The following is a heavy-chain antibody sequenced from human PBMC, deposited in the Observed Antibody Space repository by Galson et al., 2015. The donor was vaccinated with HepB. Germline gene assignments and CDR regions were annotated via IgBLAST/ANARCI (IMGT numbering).Heavy chain of an antibody. D-gene: IGHD3-10*01. CDR3: ARGVDF. Sequence: LSLTCTVSGGSIRPHYWSWIRQPPGKGLEWIGYIHDNGDTTYNPSLRSRVSMSVDTSENQVFLTVTSVTAADTAVYFCARGVDFWGQGTLVIVSS. CDR1: GGSIRPHY. CDR2: IHDNGDT. J-gene: IGHJ4*02. V-gene: IGHV4-59*11.